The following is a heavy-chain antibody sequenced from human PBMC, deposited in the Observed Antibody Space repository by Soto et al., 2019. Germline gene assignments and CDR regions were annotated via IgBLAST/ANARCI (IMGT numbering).Heavy chain of an antibody. V-gene: IGHV4-59*01. CDR1: GGSISSYY. CDR2: IYYSGST. CDR3: ARDASGYDYYYYYYMDV. D-gene: IGHD5-12*01. Sequence: QVQLQESGPGLVKPSETLSLTCTVSGGSISSYYWSWIRQPPGKGLEWIGYIYYSGSTNYNPSLKSRVTISVDTSKNQFSLKLSSVTAADTAVYYCARDASGYDYYYYYYMDVWGKGTTVTVSS. J-gene: IGHJ6*03.